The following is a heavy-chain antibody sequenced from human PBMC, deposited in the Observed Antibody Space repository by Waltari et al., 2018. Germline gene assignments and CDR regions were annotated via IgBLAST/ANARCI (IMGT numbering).Heavy chain of an antibody. CDR3: ARSKLPPDY. V-gene: IGHV3-7*01. CDR2: IKEDGSAK. CDR1: GFTVSRYW. Sequence: EVQLVESGGGLVQPGGSLRLSCAASGFTVSRYWMGWFRQAPGKGLEWVANIKEDGSAKYYVDSVKGRFTISKDNAKNSLYLQMDSLRAEDTAVYYCARSKLPPDYWGQGTLVTVSS. J-gene: IGHJ4*02. D-gene: IGHD1-1*01.